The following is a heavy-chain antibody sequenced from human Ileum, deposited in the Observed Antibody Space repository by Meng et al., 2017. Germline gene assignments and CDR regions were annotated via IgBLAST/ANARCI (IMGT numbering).Heavy chain of an antibody. CDR1: GYPFNSYG. Sequence: QVKRVKSGCELKKPGAPVKVSCKAFGYPFNSYGMKWVRQAPGKGLEWMGWINTNTGNPTYAKGFTGRFVFSLDTSVSTAYLQISSLKAEDTAVYYCARVLGDYWGQGTLVTVSS. V-gene: IGHV7-4-1*02. J-gene: IGHJ4*02. CDR3: ARVLGDY. CDR2: INTNTGNP.